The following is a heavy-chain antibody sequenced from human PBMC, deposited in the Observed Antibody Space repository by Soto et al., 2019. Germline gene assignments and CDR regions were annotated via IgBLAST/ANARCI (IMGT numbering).Heavy chain of an antibody. V-gene: IGHV3-23*01. Sequence: EVQLLESGGGLVQPGGSLRLSCAASGFTFSSYAMSWVRQAPGKGLEWVLAISGSGGSTYYADSVKGRFTISRDNSKNTLYLQMNSLRAEDTAVYYCAKDKFVDGSGWLFDYWGQGTLVTVSS. CDR3: AKDKFVDGSGWLFDY. D-gene: IGHD6-19*01. CDR1: GFTFSSYA. J-gene: IGHJ4*02. CDR2: ISGSGGST.